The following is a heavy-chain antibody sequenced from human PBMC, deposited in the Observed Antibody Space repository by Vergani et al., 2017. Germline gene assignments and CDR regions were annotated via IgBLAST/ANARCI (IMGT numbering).Heavy chain of an antibody. CDR2: ISGSGGST. CDR3: AKAPAGLSVLFDY. V-gene: IGHV3-23*01. Sequence: EVQLLESGGGLVQPGGSLRLSCAASGFPFSSYAMSWVRQPPGKGLEWVSAISGSGGSTYYADSVKGRFTISRDNAKNTLYLQMNSLRAEDTAVYYCAKAPAGLSVLFDYWGQGTLVTVSS. D-gene: IGHD2-8*01. J-gene: IGHJ4*02. CDR1: GFPFSSYA.